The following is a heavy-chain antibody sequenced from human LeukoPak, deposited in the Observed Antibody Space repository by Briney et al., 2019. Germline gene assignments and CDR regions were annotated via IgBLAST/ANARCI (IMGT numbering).Heavy chain of an antibody. V-gene: IGHV4-61*02. J-gene: IGHJ4*02. CDR1: GGSISSTTYY. Sequence: SETLSLTCSVSGGSISSTTYYWSWIRQPAGKGLEWIGRIYTSESTNYNPSLKSRVTISVDTSRNQFSLKLSSVTAADTAVYYCARGLWFGDENPPYFDYWGQGILVTVSS. D-gene: IGHD3-10*01. CDR2: IYTSEST. CDR3: ARGLWFGDENPPYFDY.